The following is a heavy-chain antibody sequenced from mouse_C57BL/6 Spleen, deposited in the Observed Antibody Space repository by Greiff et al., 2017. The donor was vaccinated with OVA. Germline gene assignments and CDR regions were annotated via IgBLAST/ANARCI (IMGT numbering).Heavy chain of an antibody. CDR1: GYTFTDYE. Sequence: VQLQQSGAELVRPGASVTLSCKASGYTFTDYEMHWVKQTPVHGLEWIGAIDPETGGTDYKQKFKGKAILTADKSSSTAYMELRRLTSEDSAVYYCRREGFTTVVATDYWGQGTTLTVSS. D-gene: IGHD1-1*01. V-gene: IGHV1-15*01. CDR2: IDPETGGT. J-gene: IGHJ2*01. CDR3: RREGFTTVVATDY.